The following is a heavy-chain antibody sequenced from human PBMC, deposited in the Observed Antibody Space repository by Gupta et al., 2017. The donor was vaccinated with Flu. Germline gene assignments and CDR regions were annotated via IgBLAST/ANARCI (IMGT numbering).Heavy chain of an antibody. CDR1: GGTFSSYT. D-gene: IGHD3-22*01. CDR2: IIPILGIA. J-gene: IGHJ4*02. Sequence: KASGGTFSSYTISWVRQAPGQGLEWMGRIIPILGIANYAQKFQGRVTITADKSTSTAYMELSSLRSEDTAVYYCARNYDSSGYSIGYWGQGTRVTVAS. CDR3: ARNYDSSGYSIGY. V-gene: IGHV1-69*02.